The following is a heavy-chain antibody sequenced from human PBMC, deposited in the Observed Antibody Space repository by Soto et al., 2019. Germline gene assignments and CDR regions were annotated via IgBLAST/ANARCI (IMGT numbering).Heavy chain of an antibody. CDR1: GFTFSEYY. J-gene: IGHJ4*02. D-gene: IGHD3-16*01. CDR3: ASAIIFGGVMDY. V-gene: IGHV3-72*01. Sequence: EVQLVESGGGLVQPGGSLRLSCAASGFTFSEYYMDWVRQAPGKGLEWVGRSKNKVSGYATEYAASVKGRFTISRDDSKNSLYLQMNSLKSEDTAVYYCASAIIFGGVMDYWVQGTLVTVSS. CDR2: SKNKVSGYAT.